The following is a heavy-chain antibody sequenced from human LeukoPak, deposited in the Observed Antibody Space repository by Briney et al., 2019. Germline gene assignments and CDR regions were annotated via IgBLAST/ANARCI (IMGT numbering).Heavy chain of an antibody. D-gene: IGHD6-19*01. Sequence: ASVEVSCKASVYTFTNFGISWVRQAPGQGLEWMGWINAHDGKRNYALKHEDRVIMTTDTSTSTVYMELRGLRSDDTAVYYCARRSTLYSSGWFYFDYWGQGTLVTVSS. CDR3: ARRSTLYSSGWFYFDY. CDR1: VYTFTNFG. J-gene: IGHJ4*02. V-gene: IGHV1-18*01. CDR2: INAHDGKR.